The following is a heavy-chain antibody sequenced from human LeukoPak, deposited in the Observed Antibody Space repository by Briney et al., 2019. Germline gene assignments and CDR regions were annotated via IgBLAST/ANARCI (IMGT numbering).Heavy chain of an antibody. V-gene: IGHV3-53*04. CDR3: AREVGGSAFDI. Sequence: GGSLRLSCAASGFTVSSNHMSGVRQAPGKGLEWVSIIYSGGSTYYADSVKGRFTISRHNSKNTLYLQMNSLRAEDTAVYYCAREVGGSAFDIWGQGTMVTVSS. J-gene: IGHJ3*02. CDR1: GFTVSSNH. CDR2: IYSGGST. D-gene: IGHD3-16*01.